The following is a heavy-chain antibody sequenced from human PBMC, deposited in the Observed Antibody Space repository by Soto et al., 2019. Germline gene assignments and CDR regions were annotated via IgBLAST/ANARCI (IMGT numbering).Heavy chain of an antibody. J-gene: IGHJ3*02. Sequence: PGGSLRLSCAASGFTFSSYGMHWVRQAPGKGLEWVAVISYDGSNKYYADSVKGRFTISRDNSKNTLYLQMNSLRAEDTAVYYCAKDLLQATVTTGGAFDIWGQGTMVTVS. CDR3: AKDLLQATVTTGGAFDI. D-gene: IGHD4-17*01. CDR1: GFTFSSYG. V-gene: IGHV3-30*18. CDR2: ISYDGSNK.